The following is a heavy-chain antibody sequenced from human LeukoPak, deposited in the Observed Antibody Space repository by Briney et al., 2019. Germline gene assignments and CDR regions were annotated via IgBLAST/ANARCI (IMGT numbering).Heavy chain of an antibody. D-gene: IGHD3-9*01. V-gene: IGHV3-30*03. Sequence: PGGSLRLSCAASGFTFSSYGMHWVRQAPGKGLEWVAVISYDGSDKYYADSVKRRFTISRDNSKNTLYLQMNSLRAEDTAVYYCARRRRGVYDILAGYPAWFDPWGQGTLVTVSS. CDR1: GFTFSSYG. CDR2: ISYDGSDK. CDR3: ARRRRGVYDILAGYPAWFDP. J-gene: IGHJ5*02.